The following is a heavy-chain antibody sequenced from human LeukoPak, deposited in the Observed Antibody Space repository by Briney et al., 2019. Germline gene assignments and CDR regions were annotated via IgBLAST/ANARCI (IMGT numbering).Heavy chain of an antibody. Sequence: SETLSLTCTVAGGSISTYYWTWIRQSPGQGLEWIGSIDYSGSTNYNPSLKSRVTISVDMSKNEFSLKLSSVTAADTAIYYCAKDRDYYFDYWGQGTLVTVSS. J-gene: IGHJ4*02. V-gene: IGHV4-59*01. D-gene: IGHD3/OR15-3a*01. CDR1: GGSISTYY. CDR2: IDYSGST. CDR3: AKDRDYYFDY.